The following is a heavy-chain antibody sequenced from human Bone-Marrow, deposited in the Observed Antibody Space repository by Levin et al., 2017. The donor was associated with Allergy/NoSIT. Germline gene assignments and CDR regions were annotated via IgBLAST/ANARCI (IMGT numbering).Heavy chain of an antibody. V-gene: IGHV1-2*02. Sequence: GESLKISCKASGYTFTGYYLHWVRQAPGQGPEWMGWINPNSGGPNYAQKFQGRVTLTRDTSISTAYMELSRLRSDDTAVYYCARLSHYNDSCWGPGTLVTVSS. CDR2: INPNSGGP. CDR1: GYTFTGYY. J-gene: IGHJ4*02. CDR3: ARLSHYNDSC. D-gene: IGHD3-22*01.